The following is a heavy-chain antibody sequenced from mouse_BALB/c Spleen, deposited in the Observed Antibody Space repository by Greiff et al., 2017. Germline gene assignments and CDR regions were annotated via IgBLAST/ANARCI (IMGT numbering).Heavy chain of an antibody. D-gene: IGHD2-13*01. CDR1: GFTFTDYH. V-gene: IGHV7-3*02. Sequence: EVKLVESGGGLVQPGGSLRLSCATSGFTFTDYHMSWVRQPPGKALEWLGFIRNKANGYTTEYSASVKGRFTISRDNSQSILNLQMNTLRAEDSSTYYCAGGGDCGSAMDYWGQGTSVTVSA. J-gene: IGHJ4*01. CDR2: IRNKANGYTT. CDR3: AGGGDCGSAMDY.